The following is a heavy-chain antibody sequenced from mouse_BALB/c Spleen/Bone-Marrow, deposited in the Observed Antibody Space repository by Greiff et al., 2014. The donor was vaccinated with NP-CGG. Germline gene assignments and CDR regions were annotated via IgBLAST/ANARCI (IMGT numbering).Heavy chain of an antibody. CDR2: IDPANGKT. J-gene: IGHJ4*01. V-gene: IGHV14-3*02. D-gene: IGHD1-1*01. CDR1: GFNIKDTY. CDR3: ALLLRYYAMDY. Sequence: VQLQQSGAELVKPGASVKLSCTASGFNIKDTYMHWVKQRPEQGLEWIGRIDPANGKTKYDPKLQGKSTITADTSSNTAYLQLSSLTSEDTAVYYCALLLRYYAMDYWGQGTSVTVSS.